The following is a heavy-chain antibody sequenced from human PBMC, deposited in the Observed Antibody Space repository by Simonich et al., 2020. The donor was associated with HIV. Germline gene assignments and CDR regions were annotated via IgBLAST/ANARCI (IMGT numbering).Heavy chain of an antibody. CDR2: IYTSGSH. V-gene: IGHV4-4*07. D-gene: IGHD6-6*01. CDR1: GCSISLYY. J-gene: IGHJ4*02. CDR3: ARQSLAARLFDD. Sequence: QVQLQESGPGLVKPSETLSLICTVSGCSISLYYWCWIRQPAGKGLEWLGRIYTSGSHSHRLYLKSRVTIEVDPSKYQFSLKLSSVTAAETAVDYCARQSLAARLFDDWGQGTLVTVSS.